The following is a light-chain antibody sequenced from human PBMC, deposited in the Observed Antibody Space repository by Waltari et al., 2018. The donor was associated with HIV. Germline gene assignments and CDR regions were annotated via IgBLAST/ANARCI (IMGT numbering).Light chain of an antibody. CDR3: QSFDIRLRGWV. CDR1: SSNIGAGSD. Sequence: QSVLTQPPSMSGAPGQTVTIPCTGSSSNIGAGSDVHWYQQVPGRAPRLLLHANYNRPPGVPERFSASKSGTSASLTISGLQAEDDADYFCQSFDIRLRGWVFGGGARVTVL. V-gene: IGLV1-40*01. CDR2: ANY. J-gene: IGLJ3*02.